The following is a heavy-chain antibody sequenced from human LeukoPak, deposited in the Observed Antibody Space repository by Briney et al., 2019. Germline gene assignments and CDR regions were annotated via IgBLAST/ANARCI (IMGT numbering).Heavy chain of an antibody. CDR3: ARDRGAVAHDAFDI. Sequence: GGSLRLSCAASGFTFSSYWMSWVRQAPGKGLEWVANIKQDGSEKYYVDSVKGRFTISRDNAKNSLYLQMNSLRAEDTAVYYCARDRGAVAHDAFDIWGQGTMVTVSS. D-gene: IGHD6-19*01. V-gene: IGHV3-7*03. CDR2: IKQDGSEK. CDR1: GFTFSSYW. J-gene: IGHJ3*02.